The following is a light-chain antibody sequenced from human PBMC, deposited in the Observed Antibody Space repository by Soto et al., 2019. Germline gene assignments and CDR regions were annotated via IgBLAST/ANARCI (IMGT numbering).Light chain of an antibody. CDR1: SSDFNTYNS. J-gene: IGLJ1*01. CDR3: SSYTRSNSYV. CDR2: DVS. Sequence: QSALTQPASVSGSPGQSITISCTGTSSDFNTYNSVSWYQQYPGKAPKFMIHDVSNRPSGVSSRFSGSNSGNTASLTISGLQAEDEADYYCSSYTRSNSYVFGSGTKLTVL. V-gene: IGLV2-14*01.